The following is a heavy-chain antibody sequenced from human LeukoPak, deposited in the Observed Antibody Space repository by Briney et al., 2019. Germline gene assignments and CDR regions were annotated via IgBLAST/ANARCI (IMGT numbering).Heavy chain of an antibody. CDR1: GGSFSGYY. V-gene: IGHV4-34*01. Sequence: SETLSLTCAVYGGSFSGYYWSWIRQPPGKGLEWIGEINHSGSTNYNPSLKSRVTISVDTSKNQFSLKLSSVTAADTAVYYCASPYSYGHFFDYWGQGTLVTVSS. D-gene: IGHD5-18*01. CDR3: ASPYSYGHFFDY. CDR2: INHSGST. J-gene: IGHJ4*02.